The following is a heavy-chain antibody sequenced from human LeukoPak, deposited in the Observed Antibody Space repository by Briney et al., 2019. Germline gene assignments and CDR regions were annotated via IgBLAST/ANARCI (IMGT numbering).Heavy chain of an antibody. CDR2: IYHSGSF. CDR1: GFALSSYAM. V-gene: IGHV4-4*02. D-gene: IGHD1-26*01. Sequence: GSLRLSCAASGFALSSYAMSWVRQPPGKGLEWIGEIYHSGSFNYTPSLKSRVTMSVDKSKNQFSLRLSSLTAADTAVYYCARASVGAVYFDYWGQGTLVTVSS. J-gene: IGHJ4*02. CDR3: ARASVGAVYFDY.